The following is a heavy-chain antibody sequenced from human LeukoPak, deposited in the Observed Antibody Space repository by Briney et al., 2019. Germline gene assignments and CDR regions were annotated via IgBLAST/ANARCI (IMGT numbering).Heavy chain of an antibody. CDR2: MNPNSGST. Sequence: VASVNVSCKASGYTFTSYDINWVRQPSGQGLECMGWMNPNSGSTGYAQKFQGRVTITMNTSTRTAYMELSSLTSGDTAVYFCARAQPDSSSYYFTGFDLWGQGTLVTVSS. V-gene: IGHV1-8*03. J-gene: IGHJ5*02. CDR1: GYTFTSYD. D-gene: IGHD3-22*01. CDR3: ARAQPDSSSYYFTGFDL.